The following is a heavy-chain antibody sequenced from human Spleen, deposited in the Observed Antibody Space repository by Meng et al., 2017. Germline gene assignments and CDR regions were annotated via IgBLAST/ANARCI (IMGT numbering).Heavy chain of an antibody. D-gene: IGHD3-3*01. CDR3: AHSGRFLEWLSPIFDY. V-gene: IGHV2-5*02. CDR2: IYWDDDK. Sequence: SGSTLVTPTQTLTLTCTFSGFSLSTSGVGVGWIRQPPGKALEWLALIYWDDDKRYSPSLKSRLTITKDTSKNQVVLTMTNMDPVDTATYYCAHSGRFLEWLSPIFDYWGQGTLVTVFS. CDR1: GFSLSTSGVG. J-gene: IGHJ4*02.